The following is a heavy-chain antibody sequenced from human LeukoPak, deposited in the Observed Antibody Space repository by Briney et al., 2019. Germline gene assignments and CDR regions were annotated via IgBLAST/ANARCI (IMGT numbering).Heavy chain of an antibody. CDR3: ATDEYGQDYYGMDV. CDR2: INPNSGGT. J-gene: IGHJ6*02. CDR1: GYTFTGYY. Sequence: ASVKVSCKASGYTFTGYYMHWVRQAPGQGLEWMGWINPNSGGTNYAQKFQGRVTMTEDTSTDTAYMELSSLRSEDTAVYYCATDEYGQDYYGMDVWGQGTTVTVSS. V-gene: IGHV1-2*02. D-gene: IGHD4/OR15-4a*01.